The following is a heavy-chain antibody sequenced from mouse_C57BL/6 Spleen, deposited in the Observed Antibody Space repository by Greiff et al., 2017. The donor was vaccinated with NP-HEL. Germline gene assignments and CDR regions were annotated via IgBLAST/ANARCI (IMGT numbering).Heavy chain of an antibody. J-gene: IGHJ4*01. D-gene: IGHD2-1*01. CDR2: IYPGDGDT. CDR3: ARPSPIYYCYYAMDY. CDR1: GYAFSSSW. Sequence: VQLVESGPELVKPGASVKISCKASGYAFSSSWMNWVKQRPGKGLEWIGRIYPGDGDTNYNGKFKGKATLTADKSSSTAYMQLSSLTSEDSAVYFCARPSPIYYCYYAMDYWGQGTSVTVSS. V-gene: IGHV1-82*01.